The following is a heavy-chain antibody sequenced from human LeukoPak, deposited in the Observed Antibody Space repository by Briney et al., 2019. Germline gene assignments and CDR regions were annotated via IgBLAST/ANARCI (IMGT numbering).Heavy chain of an antibody. CDR3: ARGPLLLWFGELLSPFDY. Sequence: PGGSLRLSCAASGFTFSSYAMHWVRQAPGKVLEWVAVISYDGSNKYYADSVKGRFTISRDNSKNTLYLQMNSLRAEDTAVYYCARGPLLLWFGELLSPFDYWGQGTLVTVSS. CDR2: ISYDGSNK. V-gene: IGHV3-30*04. D-gene: IGHD3-10*01. CDR1: GFTFSSYA. J-gene: IGHJ4*02.